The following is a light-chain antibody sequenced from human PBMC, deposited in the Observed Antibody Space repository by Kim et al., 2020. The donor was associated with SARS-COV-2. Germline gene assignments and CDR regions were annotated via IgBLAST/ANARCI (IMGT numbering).Light chain of an antibody. CDR2: GAS. CDR3: QQYGSSPLT. Sequence: SPGERATLSCRASQSVSSTYLAWYQQKPRQAPRLLIYGASSRATDIPDRFSGSGSGTDFTLTISRLEPEDFAVYFCQQYGSSPLTFGGGTKVDIK. J-gene: IGKJ4*01. V-gene: IGKV3-20*01. CDR1: QSVSSTY.